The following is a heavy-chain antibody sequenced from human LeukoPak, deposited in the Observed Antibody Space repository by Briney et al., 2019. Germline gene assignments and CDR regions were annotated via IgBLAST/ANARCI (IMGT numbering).Heavy chain of an antibody. Sequence: GGSLRLSCAASGFTFSSYWMSWVRQAPGKGLEWVANIKQDGSEKYYVDSVKGRFTISRDNAKNSLYLQMYSLRAEDTAVYYCARGGSYGPGDFDYWGQGTLVTVSS. CDR2: IKQDGSEK. CDR1: GFTFSSYW. D-gene: IGHD5-18*01. CDR3: ARGGSYGPGDFDY. V-gene: IGHV3-7*01. J-gene: IGHJ4*02.